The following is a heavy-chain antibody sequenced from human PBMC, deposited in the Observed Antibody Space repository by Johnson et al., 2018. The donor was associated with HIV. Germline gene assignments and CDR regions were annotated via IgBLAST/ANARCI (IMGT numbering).Heavy chain of an antibody. CDR1: GFTFSRNA. J-gene: IGHJ3*02. V-gene: IGHV3-30*14. CDR3: ARGRYTTAEWDDAFDI. D-gene: IGHD1-26*01. CDR2: ISFDGTNK. Sequence: VQLVESGGGVVQPGRSLRLSCAASGFTFSRNAMHWVRQAPGKGLEWVAVISFDGTNKHYGDSVRGRFTISRDNSKNTLYLQMNSLRAEDTAVYYCARGRYTTAEWDDAFDIWGQGTMVTVSS.